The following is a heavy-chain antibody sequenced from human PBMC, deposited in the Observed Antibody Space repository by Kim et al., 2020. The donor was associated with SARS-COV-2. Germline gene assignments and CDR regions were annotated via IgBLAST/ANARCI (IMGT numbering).Heavy chain of an antibody. CDR3: AQNWNLDR. J-gene: IGHJ5*02. D-gene: IGHD1-1*01. CDR1: GFTFSTYA. Sequence: GGSLRLSCAASGFTFSTYAMSWVRQAPGKGLEWVSFISYNGVGTYYADPVKGRFTISRDNTENTLHLQMNSLRADDTAVYYCAQNWNLDRWGQGTLVTVS. CDR2: ISYNGVGT. V-gene: IGHV3-23*01.